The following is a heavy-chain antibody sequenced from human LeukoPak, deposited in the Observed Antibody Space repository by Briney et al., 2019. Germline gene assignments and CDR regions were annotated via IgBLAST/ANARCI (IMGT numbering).Heavy chain of an antibody. CDR1: GYSISSGYY. J-gene: IGHJ4*02. V-gene: IGHV4-38-2*01. Sequence: SETLSLTCAVSGYSISSGYYWGLVRPPPRKGLGWIGSIYHSGSTYYNPSLKSRVTISVDTSKNQFSLKLSSVTAADTAVYYCARGGAATGNFDYWGQGTLVTVSS. CDR3: ARGGAATGNFDY. CDR2: IYHSGST. D-gene: IGHD2-15*01.